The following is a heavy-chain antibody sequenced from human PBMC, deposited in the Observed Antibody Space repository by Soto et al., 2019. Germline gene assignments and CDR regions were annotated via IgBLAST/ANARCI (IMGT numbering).Heavy chain of an antibody. CDR3: ARLEGLATISYYFDY. CDR2: IYYRGNT. V-gene: IGHV4-39*01. Sequence: QLQLQESGPGLVKPSETLSLTCSVSGDSINSDNYYWGWIRQPPGKGLEWIGSIYYRGNTYYNPSLKTRVTISLATYKSQFSLRLNAVTAADSAVYFCARLEGLATISYYFDYWGQGTLVTVSS. D-gene: IGHD3-9*01. CDR1: GDSINSDNYY. J-gene: IGHJ4*02.